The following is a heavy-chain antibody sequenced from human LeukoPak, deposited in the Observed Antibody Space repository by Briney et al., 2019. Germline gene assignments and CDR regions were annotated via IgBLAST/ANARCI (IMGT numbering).Heavy chain of an antibody. CDR1: GGSISSGSYY. V-gene: IGHV4-61*02. CDR2: IYTSGST. Sequence: SQTLSLTCTVSGGSISSGSYYWSWIRQPAGKGLEWIGRIYTSGSTNYNPSLKSRVTISVDTSKNQFSLKLSSVTAADTAVYYWARDRAGYYYDSSDYRKTPLWYYYYMDVWGKGTTVTVSS. J-gene: IGHJ6*03. D-gene: IGHD3-22*01. CDR3: ARDRAGYYYDSSDYRKTPLWYYYYMDV.